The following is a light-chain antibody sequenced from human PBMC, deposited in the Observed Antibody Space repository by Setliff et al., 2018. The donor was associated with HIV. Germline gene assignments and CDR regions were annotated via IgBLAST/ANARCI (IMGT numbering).Light chain of an antibody. CDR1: SSDVGASKY. J-gene: IGLJ1*01. Sequence: QSVLTQPASVSGSPGQSISISCTGTSSDVGASKYVSWYQLHPGTAPKLIIYEVSNRPSGISNRFSASKSGNTASLTISGLQTGDEADYYCYSYTTRSTYVFGTGTKVTVL. CDR2: EVS. CDR3: YSYTTRSTYV. V-gene: IGLV2-14*01.